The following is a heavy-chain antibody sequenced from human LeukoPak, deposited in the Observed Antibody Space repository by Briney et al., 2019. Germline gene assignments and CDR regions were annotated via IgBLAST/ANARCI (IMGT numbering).Heavy chain of an antibody. J-gene: IGHJ4*02. CDR3: ARDLKPYCSGGSCYSGY. CDR2: INPSGGST. V-gene: IGHV1-46*01. D-gene: IGHD2-15*01. CDR1: GYTFTSYY. Sequence: ASVKVSCKASGYTFTSYYMHWVRQAPGQGLEWMGIINPSGGSTSYAQKFQGRVTMTTDTSTSTAYMELRSLRSDDTAVYYCARDLKPYCSGGSCYSGYWGQGTLVTVSS.